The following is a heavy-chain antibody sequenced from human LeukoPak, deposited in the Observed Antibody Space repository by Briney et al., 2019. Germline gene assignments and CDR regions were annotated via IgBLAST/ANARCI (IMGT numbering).Heavy chain of an antibody. CDR3: ARAKVPFTIIT. CDR1: RFTFSSHA. J-gene: IGHJ4*02. Sequence: PGGSLRLSCAASRFTFSSHAMHWVRQAPGKGLEWVAVLSFDGSNEYYADSVKGRFTISRDNSKNTLFLQMNSLRAEDTAVYYCARAKVPFTIITWGQGTLVTVSS. V-gene: IGHV3-30-3*01. D-gene: IGHD3-10*01. CDR2: LSFDGSNE.